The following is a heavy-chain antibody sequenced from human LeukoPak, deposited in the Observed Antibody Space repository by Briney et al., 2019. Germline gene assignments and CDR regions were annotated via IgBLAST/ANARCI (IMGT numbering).Heavy chain of an antibody. V-gene: IGHV4-59*12. CDR1: GGSISGYY. CDR3: ARAAELWPYYAFDI. Sequence: SETLSLTCTVSGGSISGYYCFWIRQPPGKGLESIGYIYKSGSGTTNYSPSLKSRVIISVDTAKNQFSLKLSSVTAADTAVYYCARAAELWPYYAFDIWGQGTMVTVSS. D-gene: IGHD1-7*01. CDR2: IYKSGSGTT. J-gene: IGHJ3*02.